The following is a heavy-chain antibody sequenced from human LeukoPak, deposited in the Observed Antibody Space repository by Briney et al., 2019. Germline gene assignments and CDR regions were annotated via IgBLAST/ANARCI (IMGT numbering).Heavy chain of an antibody. CDR1: GGSISSGSYY. CDR3: ARMVGDSSSFFDY. D-gene: IGHD6-6*01. J-gene: IGHJ4*02. V-gene: IGHV4-30-2*01. CDR2: IYHSGST. Sequence: PSETLSLTCTVSGGSISSGSYYWSWIRQPPGKGLEWIGYIYHSGSTYYNPSLKSRVTISVDRSKNQFSLKLSSVTAADTAVYYCARMVGDSSSFFDYWGQGTLVTVSS.